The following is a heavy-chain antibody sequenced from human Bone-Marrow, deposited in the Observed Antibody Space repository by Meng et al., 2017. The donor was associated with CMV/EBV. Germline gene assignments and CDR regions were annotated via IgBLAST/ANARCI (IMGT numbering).Heavy chain of an antibody. Sequence: ASVKVSCKTSGYNFYKFQIYWVRQAPGQGLEWVGWSGGSSYVQELQGRVTMIQDASTTTAYMELMNLRSGDTAVYYCARRGGDYQFDFWGQGTLVTVSS. CDR1: GYNFYKFQ. D-gene: IGHD3-10*01. CDR2: SGGS. V-gene: IGHV1-18*01. CDR3: ARRGGDYQFDF. J-gene: IGHJ4*02.